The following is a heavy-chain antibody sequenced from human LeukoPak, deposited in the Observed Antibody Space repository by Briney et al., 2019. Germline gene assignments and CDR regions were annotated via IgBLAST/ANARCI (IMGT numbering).Heavy chain of an antibody. CDR1: GFTFSSYA. CDR2: ISGSGGST. D-gene: IGHD6-13*01. Sequence: GGSLRLSCAASGFTFSSYAMSWVRQAPGKGLEWVSAISGSGGSTYYTDSVKGRFTISRDNSKNTLYLQMNSLRAEDTAVYYCAKDIAAAGRGGYLQHWGQGTLVTVSS. CDR3: AKDIAAAGRGGYLQH. V-gene: IGHV3-23*01. J-gene: IGHJ1*01.